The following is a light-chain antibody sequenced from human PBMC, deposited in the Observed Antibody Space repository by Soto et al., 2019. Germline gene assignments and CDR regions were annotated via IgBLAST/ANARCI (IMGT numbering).Light chain of an antibody. J-gene: IGLJ1*01. CDR3: SSYAGSNYV. CDR2: EVS. CDR1: NSDVGGYNY. V-gene: IGLV2-8*01. Sequence: QSALTQPASMSGSPGQSITISCTGTNSDVGGYNYVSWYQQHPGKAPKLMIYEVSNRPSGVPDRFSGSKSGNTASLTVSGLQAEDEADYYCSSYAGSNYVFGTGTKVTVL.